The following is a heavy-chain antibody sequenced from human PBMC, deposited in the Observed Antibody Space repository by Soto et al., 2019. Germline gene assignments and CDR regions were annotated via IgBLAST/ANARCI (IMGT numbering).Heavy chain of an antibody. V-gene: IGHV3-74*01. CDR3: ARDTGAFDY. CDR1: GFTFSDNW. CDR2: INHAGTYT. Sequence: EVQLVESGGGSAQPGGSLRLSCVASGFTFSDNWMHWVRQAPGEGLVWVSRINHAGTYTDYADSVKGRFTISRDNAKNTLYLQMNSLRAEDTAVYFCARDTGAFDYWGQGTLVTVSS. J-gene: IGHJ4*02. D-gene: IGHD3-10*01.